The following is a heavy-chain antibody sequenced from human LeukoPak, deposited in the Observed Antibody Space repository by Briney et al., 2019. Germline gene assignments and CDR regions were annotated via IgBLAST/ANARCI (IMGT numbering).Heavy chain of an antibody. V-gene: IGHV4-38-2*02. CDR2: IYHTGST. CDR1: DYSISSGYY. CDR3: AREANVLERFGELSN. Sequence: SETLSLTCTVSDYSISSGYYWGWIRQPPGKGLELIGTIYHTGSTYYNPSLKSRVTISLDTSKNQFSLNLRSVTAADTAMYYCAREANVLERFGELSNWGQGTLVTVSS. D-gene: IGHD3-16*01. J-gene: IGHJ4*02.